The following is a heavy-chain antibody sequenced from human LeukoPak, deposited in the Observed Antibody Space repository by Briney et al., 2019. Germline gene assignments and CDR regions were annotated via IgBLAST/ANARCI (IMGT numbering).Heavy chain of an antibody. CDR3: VRDPILGFPDYFDS. J-gene: IGHJ4*02. CDR1: GFIFTDYP. CDR2: MSIDGNTK. V-gene: IGHV3-30-3*01. Sequence: PGGSLRLSCAASGFIFTDYPIHWVRQTPDKGLGCVALMSIDGNTKYYANSVRGRFTVSRDNSKNTVYLQMSSLRVEDTAVYYCVRDPILGFPDYFDSWGQGTLVTVSS. D-gene: IGHD3-3*01.